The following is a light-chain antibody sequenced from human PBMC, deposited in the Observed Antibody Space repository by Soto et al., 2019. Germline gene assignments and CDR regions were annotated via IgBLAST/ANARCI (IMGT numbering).Light chain of an antibody. CDR2: AAS. Sequence: DIQITQSPSSLSASVGDRVTITCRASQSINNYLNWYQQKPGKAPNLLIHAASSLQSGVPPRFSGSGSGTDFTLTISNVQPEDFAIYYCQQSYRSPITFGQGTRLEIK. J-gene: IGKJ5*01. V-gene: IGKV1-39*01. CDR3: QQSYRSPIT. CDR1: QSINNY.